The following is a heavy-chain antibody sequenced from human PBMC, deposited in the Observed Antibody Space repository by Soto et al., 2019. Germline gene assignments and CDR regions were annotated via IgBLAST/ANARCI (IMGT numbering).Heavy chain of an antibody. CDR1: GFSFSTYA. J-gene: IGHJ5*02. CDR2: ISAGGGNT. D-gene: IGHD2-2*01. V-gene: IGHV3-23*01. Sequence: EVQLLESGGGLVQPGGSLRLSCAVSGFSFSTYAMSWVRQAPGKGLEWVSGISAGGGNTYYADSVRGRFTISRDHSKDTLYLQITSLSAEDTAFNYCAKHAEYQLVSWFDPWGQGTLVTVSS. CDR3: AKHAEYQLVSWFDP.